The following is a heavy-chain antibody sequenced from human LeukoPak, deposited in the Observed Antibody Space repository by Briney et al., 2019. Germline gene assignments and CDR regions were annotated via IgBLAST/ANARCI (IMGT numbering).Heavy chain of an antibody. CDR2: ISSSGSTI. CDR3: ARAEGALTTVTTFDY. V-gene: IGHV3-11*01. J-gene: IGHJ4*02. Sequence: GGSLRLSCAASGFTFSDYYMSWIRQAPGKGLEWVSYISSSGSTIYYADSVKGRFTISRDNAKNSLYLQMNSLRAEDTAVYYCARAEGALTTVTTFDYWGQGTLVTVSS. D-gene: IGHD4-17*01. CDR1: GFTFSDYY.